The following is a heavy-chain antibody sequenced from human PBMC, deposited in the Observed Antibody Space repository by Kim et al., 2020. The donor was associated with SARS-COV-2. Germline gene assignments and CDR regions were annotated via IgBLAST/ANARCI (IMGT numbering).Heavy chain of an antibody. D-gene: IGHD2-2*01. V-gene: IGHV4-59*13. CDR2: ISFIGNT. Sequence: SETLSLTCNVSGASISSYYWSWIRQPPGKGLEWIGYISFIGNTNYNPSLKSRVTISVDTSKNQFSLKVSSVTAADTAVYYCARDGCSSTSCMDVWGQGTTVTVSS. J-gene: IGHJ6*02. CDR3: ARDGCSSTSCMDV. CDR1: GASISSYY.